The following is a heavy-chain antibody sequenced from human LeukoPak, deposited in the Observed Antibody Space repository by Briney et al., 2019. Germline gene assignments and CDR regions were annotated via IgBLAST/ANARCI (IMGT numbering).Heavy chain of an antibody. CDR2: ISSSSDYI. V-gene: IGHV3-21*01. CDR3: AKVAVRGVTRYYYYMDV. Sequence: GGSLRLSCAASGFTFNNYIMNWVRQAPGKGLEWVSSISSSSDYIYYADSVKGRFTISRDNAKNSLYLQMNSLRAEDMAVYYCAKVAVRGVTRYYYYMDVWGKGTTVTVSS. J-gene: IGHJ6*03. CDR1: GFTFNNYI. D-gene: IGHD3-10*01.